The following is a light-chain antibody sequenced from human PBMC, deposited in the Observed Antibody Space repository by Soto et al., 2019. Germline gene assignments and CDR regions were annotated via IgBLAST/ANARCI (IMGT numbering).Light chain of an antibody. CDR2: DAS. V-gene: IGKV1-5*01. CDR3: QQYDSYSWT. J-gene: IGKJ1*01. Sequence: DIQMTQSPSTLSASVGDRVTITCRASQRISSWLAWYQQKPGKAPKLLIYDASSFESGVPSRFSGSGSGTEFTLTISSLQPDDFATYYCQQYDSYSWTFGQGTKV. CDR1: QRISSW.